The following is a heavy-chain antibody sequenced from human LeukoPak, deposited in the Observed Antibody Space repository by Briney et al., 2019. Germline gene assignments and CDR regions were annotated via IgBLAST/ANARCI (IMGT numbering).Heavy chain of an antibody. D-gene: IGHD1-26*01. Sequence: PSETLSLTCAVSGDSARTYYWSFIRQSAGKGLEWIGRIYSSGSTNYNPSLKSRVTMSVDTSKEQFSLEMRSMTAADTAVYYCAGGILYSGVSVPGFDIWGQGTLVTVSS. CDR2: IYSSGST. V-gene: IGHV4-4*07. J-gene: IGHJ3*02. CDR1: GDSARTYY. CDR3: AGGILYSGVSVPGFDI.